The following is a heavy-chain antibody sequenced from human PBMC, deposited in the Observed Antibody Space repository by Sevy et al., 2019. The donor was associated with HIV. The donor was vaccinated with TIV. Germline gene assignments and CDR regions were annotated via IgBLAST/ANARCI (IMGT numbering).Heavy chain of an antibody. Sequence: GGSLRLSCVASGFSLESYWMNWVRQAPGKPLEWVANIKEDDTVKYYVESVKGRFTISRDNGRNLVYLLMNNLKVEDTALYYCVRAIQSEGSFWGQGTRVTGSS. V-gene: IGHV3-7*04. D-gene: IGHD2-21*01. CDR3: VRAIQSEGSF. CDR1: GFSLESYW. J-gene: IGHJ4*02. CDR2: IKEDDTVK.